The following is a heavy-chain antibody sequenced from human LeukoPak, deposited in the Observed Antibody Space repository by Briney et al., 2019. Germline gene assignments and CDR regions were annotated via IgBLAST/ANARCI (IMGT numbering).Heavy chain of an antibody. J-gene: IGHJ4*02. CDR1: GFIFSTYW. CDR3: ASNYYDSSGRFDY. D-gene: IGHD3-22*01. CDR2: IRYDGSNK. Sequence: GGSLRLSCAASGFIFSTYWMSWVRQAPGKGLEWVAFIRYDGSNKYYADSVKGRFTISRDNSKNTLYLQMNSLRAEDTAVYYCASNYYDSSGRFDYWGQGTLVTVSS. V-gene: IGHV3-30*02.